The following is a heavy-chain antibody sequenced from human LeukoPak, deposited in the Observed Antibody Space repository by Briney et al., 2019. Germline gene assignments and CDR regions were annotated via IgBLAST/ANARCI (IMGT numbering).Heavy chain of an antibody. CDR3: AREIGSRGGYNL. V-gene: IGHV4-34*01. CDR2: INHSGST. CDR1: GGSFSGYY. Sequence: PSETLSLTCAVYGGSFSGYYWSWIRQPPGKGLEWIGEINHSGSTNYNPSLKSRVTISVDTSKNQFSLKLSSVTAADTAVYYCAREIGSRGGYNLWGQGTLVTVSS. D-gene: IGHD5-24*01. J-gene: IGHJ4*02.